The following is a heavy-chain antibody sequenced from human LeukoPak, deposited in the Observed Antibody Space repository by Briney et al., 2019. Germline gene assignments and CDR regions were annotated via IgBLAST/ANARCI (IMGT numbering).Heavy chain of an antibody. Sequence: PSETLSLTCNVSGGSIRGYYWSWIRQPPGKGLEWIGYIYSSGSTNYNPSLKSRVTMSVDTSKNQFSLTLTSVTAADTAVYYCARNAYYCMDVWGKGTTVTVSS. CDR3: ARNAYYCMDV. CDR2: IYSSGST. V-gene: IGHV4-59*12. J-gene: IGHJ6*03. CDR1: GGSIRGYY.